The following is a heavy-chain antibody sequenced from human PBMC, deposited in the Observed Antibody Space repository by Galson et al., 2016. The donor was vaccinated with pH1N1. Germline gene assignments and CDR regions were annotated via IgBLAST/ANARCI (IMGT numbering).Heavy chain of an antibody. CDR2: IDWDDDK. J-gene: IGHJ4*02. CDR3: ARILEGDYTNYIDY. V-gene: IGHV2-70*11. CDR1: GFSLSTSGMC. Sequence: PALVKPTQTLTLTCTFSGFSLSTSGMCVSWIRQPPGKALEWLARIDWDDDKYYSASLKTWLTISKDTSKNQVVLTMTNMDPVDTATYYCARILEGDYTNYIDYWGQGTLVTVSS. D-gene: IGHD4-11*01.